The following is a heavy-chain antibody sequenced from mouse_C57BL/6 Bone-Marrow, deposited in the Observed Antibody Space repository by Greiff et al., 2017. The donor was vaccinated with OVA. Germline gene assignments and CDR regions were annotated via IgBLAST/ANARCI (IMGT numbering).Heavy chain of an antibody. CDR2: IWRGGST. Sequence: VQLQQSGPGLVQPSQSLSITCTVSGFSLTSYGVHWVPQSPGKGLEWLGVIWRGGSTDYNAAFMSRLSITKDNSKSQVFFKMNSLQADDTAIYYCAKGGYDYDPWYFDVWGTGTTVTVSS. V-gene: IGHV2-5*01. CDR1: GFSLTSYG. CDR3: AKGGYDYDPWYFDV. J-gene: IGHJ1*03. D-gene: IGHD2-4*01.